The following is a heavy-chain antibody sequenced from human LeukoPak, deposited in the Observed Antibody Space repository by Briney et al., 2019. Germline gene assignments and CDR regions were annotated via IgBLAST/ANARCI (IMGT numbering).Heavy chain of an antibody. CDR1: GFTFSSYG. Sequence: GRSLRLSCAASGFTFSSYGMHWVRQAPGKGLEWVGFISYDGSNKNYADSLKGRFTVSRDNSKNTLYLQMSSLRTEDTAVYYCAALSGSYYADTDYWGQGTLVTVSS. V-gene: IGHV3-30*03. J-gene: IGHJ4*02. D-gene: IGHD1-26*01. CDR3: AALSGSYYADTDY. CDR2: ISYDGSNK.